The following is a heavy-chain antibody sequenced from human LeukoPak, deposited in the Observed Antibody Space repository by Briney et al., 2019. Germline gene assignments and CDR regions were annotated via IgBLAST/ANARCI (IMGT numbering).Heavy chain of an antibody. J-gene: IGHJ4*02. CDR2: ISYDGSNK. Sequence: GRSLRLSCAASGFTFSSYGMHWVRQAPGKGLEWVAVISYDGSNKYYADSVKGRFTISRDNSKNTLYLQMNSLRAEDTAVYYCAKDGDQYSGSYYYFGYWGQGTLVTVSS. CDR3: AKDGDQYSGSYYYFGY. D-gene: IGHD1-26*01. V-gene: IGHV3-30*18. CDR1: GFTFSSYG.